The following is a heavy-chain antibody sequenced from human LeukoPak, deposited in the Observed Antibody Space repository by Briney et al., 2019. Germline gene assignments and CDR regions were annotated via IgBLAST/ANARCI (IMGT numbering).Heavy chain of an antibody. D-gene: IGHD3-22*01. CDR3: AKDEYYYDSSGYYY. V-gene: IGHV3-30*02. Sequence: PGGSLRLSCVASGFTFNTYAMHWVRQAPGKGLEWVTFIRFDGSDEYYADSVKGRFTISRDNSKTTLYLQMNSLRAEDTAVYYCAKDEYYYDSSGYYYWGQGTLVTVSS. CDR1: GFTFNTYA. J-gene: IGHJ4*02. CDR2: IRFDGSDE.